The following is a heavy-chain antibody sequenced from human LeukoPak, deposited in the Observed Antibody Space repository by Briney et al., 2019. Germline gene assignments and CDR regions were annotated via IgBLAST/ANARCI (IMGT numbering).Heavy chain of an antibody. V-gene: IGHV4-61*02. CDR3: ANHYSTSGIDAFDV. CDR1: GRSNNNVSYY. J-gene: IGHJ3*01. Sequence: SETLSLTCTATGRSNNNVSYYWSWIRQPAGKGLEWISRIHPTENTMYNPSLESRVTILMDTSKKQFSLKLTSVTAADKAVYYCANHYSTSGIDAFDVWGQGRVDTV. CDR2: IHPTENT. D-gene: IGHD6-13*01.